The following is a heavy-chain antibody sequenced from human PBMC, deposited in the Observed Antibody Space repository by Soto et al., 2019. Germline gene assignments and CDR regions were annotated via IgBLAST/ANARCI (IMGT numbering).Heavy chain of an antibody. J-gene: IGHJ5*02. V-gene: IGHV1-46*01. CDR1: GYTFTSYY. CDR2: INPSGGST. D-gene: IGHD3-10*01. CDR3: ARDAETISMVRGVLKPSNWFDP. Sequence: ASVKVSCKASGYTFTSYYMHWVRQAPGQGLEWMGIINPSGGSTSYAQKFQGRVTMTRDTSTSTVYMELSSLRSEDTAVYYCARDAETISMVRGVLKPSNWFDPWGQGTLVTVSS.